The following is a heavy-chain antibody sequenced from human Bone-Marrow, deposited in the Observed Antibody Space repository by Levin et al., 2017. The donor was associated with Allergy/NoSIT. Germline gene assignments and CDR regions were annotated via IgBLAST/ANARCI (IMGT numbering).Heavy chain of an antibody. V-gene: IGHV4-31*03. D-gene: IGHD1/OR15-1a*01. CDR1: DGSISGGGYY. J-gene: IGHJ3*01. CDR2: ISYIGST. Sequence: SETLSLTCTVSDGSISGGGYYWCWIRQHPGTGLEWIGCISYIGSTHYNPSLKSRATISADTSDKQFSLKMSSVTAADTAVFYCARGTFHGAADAFDVWGQGTIVTVSS. CDR3: ARGTFHGAADAFDV.